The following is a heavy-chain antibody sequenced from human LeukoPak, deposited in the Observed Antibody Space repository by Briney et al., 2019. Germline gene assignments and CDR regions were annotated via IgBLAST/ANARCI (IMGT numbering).Heavy chain of an antibody. Sequence: GGSLRLSCVHPGYSFSVYRMNSVRQAPGKGLEWVSPINSRINDIYYADSVKGRFTISRDNAKNSLYLQMNSLRAEDTAVYYCAREGRAYRYSSSWYPTPSWFDPWGQGTLVTVSS. V-gene: IGHV3-21*06. D-gene: IGHD6-13*01. CDR1: GYSFSVYR. CDR3: AREGRAYRYSSSWYPTPSWFDP. J-gene: IGHJ5*02. CDR2: INSRINDI.